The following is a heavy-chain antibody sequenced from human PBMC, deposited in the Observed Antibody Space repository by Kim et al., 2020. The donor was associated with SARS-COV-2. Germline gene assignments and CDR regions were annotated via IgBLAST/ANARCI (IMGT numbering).Heavy chain of an antibody. J-gene: IGHJ6*02. Sequence: LKSRVTISVDTSKNQFSLKLSSVTAADTAVYYCARISVSVTREHYYGMDVWGQGTTVTVSS. D-gene: IGHD1-1*01. CDR3: ARISVSVTREHYYGMDV. V-gene: IGHV4-30-2*04.